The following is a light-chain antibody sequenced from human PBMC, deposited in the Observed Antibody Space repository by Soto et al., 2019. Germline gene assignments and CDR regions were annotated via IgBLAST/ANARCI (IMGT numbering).Light chain of an antibody. CDR2: YDS. V-gene: IGLV3-21*04. J-gene: IGLJ3*02. CDR1: NIGSKS. Sequence: SYELTQPPSVSVAPGKTARITCGGNNIGSKSVHWYQQKPGQAPVLVIYYDSDRPSGIPERFSGSNSGNTATLTISGVEAGDEADYYCQVWDGSSDWVFGGGTKLAVL. CDR3: QVWDGSSDWV.